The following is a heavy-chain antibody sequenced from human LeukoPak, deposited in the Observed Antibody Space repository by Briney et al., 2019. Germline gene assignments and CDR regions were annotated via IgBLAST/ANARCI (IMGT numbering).Heavy chain of an antibody. D-gene: IGHD5-18*01. J-gene: IGHJ3*02. CDR1: GYTFTSYY. CDR2: IIPIFGTA. Sequence: ASVKVSCKASGYTFTSYYMHWVRQAPGQGLEWMGRIIPIFGTANYAQKFQGRVTITTDESTSTAYMELSSLRSEDTAVYYCARDRGYSYVQDAFDIWGQGTMVTVSS. CDR3: ARDRGYSYVQDAFDI. V-gene: IGHV1-69*05.